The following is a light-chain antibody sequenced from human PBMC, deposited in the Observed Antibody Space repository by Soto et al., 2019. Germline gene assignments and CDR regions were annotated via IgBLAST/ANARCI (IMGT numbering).Light chain of an antibody. CDR1: QGIGNY. Sequence: DIQMTQSPSALSASIRDRVTITCRASQGIGNYVAWFQVKPGKVPKRLIYAASSLQSGVPSRFSGYGSGTEFTLTTSSLQPEDSAIYYCLQHNSFPLTFGGGTKVDIK. J-gene: IGKJ4*01. CDR3: LQHNSFPLT. V-gene: IGKV1-17*03. CDR2: AAS.